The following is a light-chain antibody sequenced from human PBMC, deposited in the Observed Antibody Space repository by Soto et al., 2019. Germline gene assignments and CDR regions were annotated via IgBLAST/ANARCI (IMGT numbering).Light chain of an antibody. V-gene: IGKV3-20*01. Sequence: IVLTQSPGTPSLSPGERATLSCRASQSVSSTSLAWYQQKPGQAPRLLIYGATSRATGIADRFSGSGSGTDFTLTISRLEPEDFAVYYCQQYGSSGVTFGPGTKVDIK. CDR2: GAT. CDR1: QSVSSTS. CDR3: QQYGSSGVT. J-gene: IGKJ3*01.